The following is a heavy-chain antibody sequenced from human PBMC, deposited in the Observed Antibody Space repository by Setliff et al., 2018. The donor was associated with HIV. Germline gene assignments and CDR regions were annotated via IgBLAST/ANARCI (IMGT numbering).Heavy chain of an antibody. CDR2: IYGDGSDP. J-gene: IGHJ3*02. V-gene: IGHV5-51*01. CDR3: ARPQYHQSSDAFDI. CDR1: GYKFTDYW. Sequence: PGESLKISCQASGYKFTDYWVGWVRQMPGEGLEWMGVIYGDGSDPRYSPSFQGQVTISVDKSINTAYLRWTSLKASDTALYYCARPQYHQSSDAFDIWGQGTMVTVS.